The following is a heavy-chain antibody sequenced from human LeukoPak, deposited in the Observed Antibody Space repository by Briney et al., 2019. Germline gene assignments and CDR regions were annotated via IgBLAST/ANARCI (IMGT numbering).Heavy chain of an antibody. CDR1: GFTFSGSA. Sequence: GGSLRLSCAASGFTFSGSAMHWVRQASGKGLEWVGRIRSKANSYATTYAASVKGRFTISRDDSKNTAYLQMNSLKTEDTALYYCTRPDDYGDYWGQGTLVTVSS. CDR2: IRSKANSYAT. CDR3: TRPDDYGDY. V-gene: IGHV3-73*01. J-gene: IGHJ4*02.